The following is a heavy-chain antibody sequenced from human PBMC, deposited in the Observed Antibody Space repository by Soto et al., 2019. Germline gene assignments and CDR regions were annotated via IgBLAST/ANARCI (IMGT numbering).Heavy chain of an antibody. Sequence: ASVKVSCKASRYTFTSYAMHWVRQAPGQRLEWMGWINAGNGNTKYSQKFQGRVTITRDTSASTAYMELSSLRSEDTAVYYCARDFSSSWYWYAEYFQHWGQGTLVTVSS. CDR3: ARDFSSSWYWYAEYFQH. CDR2: INAGNGNT. J-gene: IGHJ1*01. CDR1: RYTFTSYA. V-gene: IGHV1-3*01. D-gene: IGHD6-13*01.